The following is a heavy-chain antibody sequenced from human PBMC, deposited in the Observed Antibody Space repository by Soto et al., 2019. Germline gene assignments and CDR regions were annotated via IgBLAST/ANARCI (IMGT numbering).Heavy chain of an antibody. J-gene: IGHJ4*02. CDR1: EFTFSNYA. Sequence: GGSLRLSCAASEFTFSNYAMSWVRQAPGKGLEWVSAISYGGGTTYYADSVKGRCTISRDDARNSLYLQMNSLRAEDTAIYYCARQDRYDRIDYWGQGILVTVSS. CDR2: ISYGGGTT. CDR3: ARQDRYDRIDY. V-gene: IGHV3-23*01. D-gene: IGHD3-3*01.